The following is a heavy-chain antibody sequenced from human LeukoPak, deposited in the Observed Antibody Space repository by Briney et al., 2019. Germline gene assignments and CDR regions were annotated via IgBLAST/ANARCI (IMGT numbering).Heavy chain of an antibody. CDR3: TKDFEGTFDP. CDR1: GITLRSYP. J-gene: IGHJ5*02. CDR2: ISGSGDGANT. Sequence: PGGSLRLSCVGSGITLRSYPMSWVRQAPVKGLEWVSGISGSGDGANTYYADSVKGRFTISRDIFKNTVYLQMNSLRAEDTAVYYCTKDFEGTFDPWGQGTLVTVSS. V-gene: IGHV3-23*01.